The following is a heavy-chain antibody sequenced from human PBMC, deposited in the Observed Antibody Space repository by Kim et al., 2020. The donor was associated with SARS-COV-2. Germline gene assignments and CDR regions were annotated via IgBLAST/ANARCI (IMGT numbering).Heavy chain of an antibody. CDR2: INHSGST. CDR3: PRLRGSLCDSSGYYAYY. D-gene: IGHD3-22*01. CDR1: GGSFSGYY. J-gene: IGHJ4*02. V-gene: IGHV4-34*01. Sequence: SETLSLTCAVYGGSFSGYYWSWIRQPPGKGLEWVGEINHSGSTNYNPSLKSGVTISVDTSKNQFSLKLSSVTAAETAVYYFPRLRGSLCDSSGYYAYYWGQGTLVTVSS.